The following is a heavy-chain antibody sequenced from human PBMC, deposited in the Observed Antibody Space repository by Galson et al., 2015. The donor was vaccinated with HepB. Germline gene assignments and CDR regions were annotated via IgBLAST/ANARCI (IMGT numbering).Heavy chain of an antibody. CDR3: AHRGLEYCGGDCYSSGPKYFDY. Sequence: PALVKPTQTLTLTCTFSGFSLSTSGVGVGWIRQPPGKALEWLALIYWDDDKRYSPSLKSRLTIIKDTSKNQVVLTMTNMDPVDTATYYCAHRGLEYCGGDCYSSGPKYFDYWGQATPVTVFS. CDR1: GFSLSTSGVG. V-gene: IGHV2-5*02. J-gene: IGHJ4*02. CDR2: IYWDDDK. D-gene: IGHD2-21*02.